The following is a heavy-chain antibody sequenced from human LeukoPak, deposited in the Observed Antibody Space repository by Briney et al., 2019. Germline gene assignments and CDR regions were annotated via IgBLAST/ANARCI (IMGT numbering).Heavy chain of an antibody. CDR1: GYTFSSYG. Sequence: PGGSLLLSCAASGYTFSSYGMHWVRQAPGKGLEWVAVIWYDGSNKYYADSVKGRVTISRDNSKNTLYLQMNSLRAEDTAVYYCARDDVAVDGALDYWGQGTLVTVSS. J-gene: IGHJ4*02. D-gene: IGHD6-19*01. CDR2: IWYDGSNK. CDR3: ARDDVAVDGALDY. V-gene: IGHV3-33*01.